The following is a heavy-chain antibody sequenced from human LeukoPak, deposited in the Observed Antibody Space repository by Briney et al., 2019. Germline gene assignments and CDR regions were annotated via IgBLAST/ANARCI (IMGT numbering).Heavy chain of an antibody. V-gene: IGHV3-21*01. CDR3: VRSTGGDWYTFDT. D-gene: IGHD2-21*02. J-gene: IGHJ3*02. Sequence: GGSLRLSCAASGFTFSSYAMSWVRQAPGKGLEWVSSISSSSSYIYYADSVKGRFTISRDNARNSLYLQMNSLRAEDTSVYFCVRSTGGDWYTFDTWGQGTMVTVPS. CDR2: ISSSSSYI. CDR1: GFTFSSYA.